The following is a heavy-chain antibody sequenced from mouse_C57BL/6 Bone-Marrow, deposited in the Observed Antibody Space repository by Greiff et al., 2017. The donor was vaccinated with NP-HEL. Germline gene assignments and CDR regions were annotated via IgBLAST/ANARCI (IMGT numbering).Heavy chain of an antibody. CDR2: IYWDDDK. V-gene: IGHV8-12*01. CDR1: GFSLSTSGMG. D-gene: IGHD1-1*01. CDR3: ARRVTTTVVATHWYFDV. J-gene: IGHJ1*03. Sequence: QVTLKESGPGILQSSQTLSLTCSFSGFSLSTSGMGVSWIRQPSGKGLEWLAHIYWDDDKRYNPSLKSRLTISKDTSRNQVFLKITSVDTADTATYYCARRVTTTVVATHWYFDVWGTGTTVTVSS.